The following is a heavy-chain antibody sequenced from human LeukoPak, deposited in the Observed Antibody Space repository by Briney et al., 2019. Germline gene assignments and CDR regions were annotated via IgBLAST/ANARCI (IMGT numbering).Heavy chain of an antibody. Sequence: ASVKVSCKASGYTFTCYYMHWVRQAPGQGLEWMGWINPNSGGTNYAQKFQGRVTMTRDTSISTAYMELSRLRSDDTAVYYCARSFRIAAAGLLDYWGQGTLVTVSS. CDR1: GYTFTCYY. J-gene: IGHJ4*02. CDR3: ARSFRIAAAGLLDY. CDR2: INPNSGGT. V-gene: IGHV1-2*02. D-gene: IGHD6-13*01.